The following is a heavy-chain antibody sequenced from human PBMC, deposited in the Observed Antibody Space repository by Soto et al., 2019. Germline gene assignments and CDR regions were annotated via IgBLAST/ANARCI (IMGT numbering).Heavy chain of an antibody. CDR3: ARFYCSSTSCYGSVNWFDP. CDR1: GGSISSYY. V-gene: IGHV4-59*01. CDR2: IYYSGST. D-gene: IGHD2-2*01. J-gene: IGHJ5*02. Sequence: ETLSLTCTVSGGSISSYYWSWIRQPPGKGLEWIGYIYYSGSTNYNPSLKSRVTISVDTSKNQFSLKLSSVTAADTAVYYCARFYCSSTSCYGSVNWFDPWGQGTLVTVSS.